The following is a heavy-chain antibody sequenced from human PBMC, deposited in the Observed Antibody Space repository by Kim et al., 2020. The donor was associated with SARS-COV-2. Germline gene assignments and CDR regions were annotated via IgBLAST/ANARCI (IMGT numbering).Heavy chain of an antibody. CDR3: TTDRYSSGPSLGY. CDR1: GFTFSNAW. V-gene: IGHV3-15*01. Sequence: GGSLRLSCAASGFTFSNAWMSWVRQAPGKGLEWVGRIKSKTDGGTTDYAAPVKGRFTISRDDSKNTLYLEMNSLKTEDTAVYYCTTDRYSSGPSLGYWGQGTLVTVSS. D-gene: IGHD6-19*01. J-gene: IGHJ4*02. CDR2: IKSKTDGGTT.